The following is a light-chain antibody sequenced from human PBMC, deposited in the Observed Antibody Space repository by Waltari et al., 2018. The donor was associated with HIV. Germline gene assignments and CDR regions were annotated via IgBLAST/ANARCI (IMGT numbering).Light chain of an antibody. CDR3: AAWDDSLNGYV. CDR2: SNN. Sequence: QSVLTQPPSASGTPGQRVTISCSGSSSQLGRNTVNWYQQLPRTAPKLLNYSNNQRPSGVPDRFSGSKSGTSASLAISGLQSEDEADYYCAAWDDSLNGYVFGTGTKVTVL. V-gene: IGLV1-44*01. J-gene: IGLJ1*01. CDR1: SSQLGRNT.